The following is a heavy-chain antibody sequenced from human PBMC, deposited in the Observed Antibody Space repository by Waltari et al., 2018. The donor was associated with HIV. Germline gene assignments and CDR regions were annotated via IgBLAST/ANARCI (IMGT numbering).Heavy chain of an antibody. J-gene: IGHJ5*02. Sequence: QLQLQESGPGLVKPSETLSLTCTVSGGSISSSSYYWGWIRQPPGKGLEWIGSIYYSGSTYYNPSLKSRVTISVDTSKNQFSLKLSSVTAADTAVYYCARRKSYYYDSSGYNNWFDPWGQGTLVTVSS. D-gene: IGHD3-22*01. V-gene: IGHV4-39*01. CDR3: ARRKSYYYDSSGYNNWFDP. CDR1: GGSISSSSYY. CDR2: IYYSGST.